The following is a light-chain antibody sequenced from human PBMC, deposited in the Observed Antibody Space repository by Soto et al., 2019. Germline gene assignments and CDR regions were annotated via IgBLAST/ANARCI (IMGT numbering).Light chain of an antibody. J-gene: IGLJ2*01. CDR3: CSYAGSYTEV. Sequence: QSALTPPRSVSGSPGQSVTISCTGTTSDVGYYNYVSWYQQHPGKAPKLMIYDVNKRPSGVPDRFSGSKSGNTASLTISGLQAEDEADYYCCSYAGSYTEVFGGGTKLTVL. CDR2: DVN. V-gene: IGLV2-11*01. CDR1: TSDVGYYNY.